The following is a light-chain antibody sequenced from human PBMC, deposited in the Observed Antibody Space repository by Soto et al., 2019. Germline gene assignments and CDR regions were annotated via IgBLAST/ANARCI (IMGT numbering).Light chain of an antibody. CDR3: QQYNNYFWA. J-gene: IGKJ1*01. Sequence: DIQMTQSPFTLSASVGDRVTITCRTSQSINTWLAWYQQKPGKAPKLLILKASSLESGVPSRFSGSGSGTEFTLTISSLQPDDLATYYCQQYNNYFWAFGQGTKVDIK. V-gene: IGKV1-5*03. CDR2: KAS. CDR1: QSINTW.